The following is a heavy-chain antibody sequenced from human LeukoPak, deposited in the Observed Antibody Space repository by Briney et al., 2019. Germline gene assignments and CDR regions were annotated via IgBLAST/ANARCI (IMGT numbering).Heavy chain of an antibody. J-gene: IGHJ6*02. CDR2: IYYSGTT. V-gene: IGHV4-59*12. Sequence: KSSETLSLTCTVGSINSYYWSWIRQPPGKGLEWIGYIYYSGTTSYSPSLKSRVTISVDTSKNQFSLKLSSVTAADTAVYYCARGYYDSRGDGMDVWGQGTTVTVSS. CDR1: SINSYY. D-gene: IGHD3-22*01. CDR3: ARGYYDSRGDGMDV.